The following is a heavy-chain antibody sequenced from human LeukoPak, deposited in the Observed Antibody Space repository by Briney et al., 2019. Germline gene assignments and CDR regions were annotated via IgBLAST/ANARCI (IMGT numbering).Heavy chain of an antibody. D-gene: IGHD3-22*01. V-gene: IGHV3-21*01. J-gene: IGHJ4*02. Sequence: GGSLRLSCAASGFTFSSYSMNWVRQAPGKGLEWVSSISSSSSYIYYADSVKGRFTISRDNAKNSLYLQMNSLRAEDTAVYYCARTSEGNEAPEIYDSSGYYYTMFVLYYFDYWGQGTLVTVSS. CDR2: ISSSSSYI. CDR1: GFTFSSYS. CDR3: ARTSEGNEAPEIYDSSGYYYTMFVLYYFDY.